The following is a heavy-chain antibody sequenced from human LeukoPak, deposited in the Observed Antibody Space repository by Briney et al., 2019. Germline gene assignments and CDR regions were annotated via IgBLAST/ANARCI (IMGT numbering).Heavy chain of an antibody. D-gene: IGHD1-7*01. V-gene: IGHV1-8*01. CDR2: MNPNSGNT. CDR3: ATAGSDWNYGIPFDP. J-gene: IGHJ5*02. Sequence: ASVKVSCKASGYTFTSYDINWVRQATGQGLEWMGWMNPNSGNTGYAQKFQGRVTMTRNTSISTAYMELSSLRSEDTAVYYCATAGSDWNYGIPFDPWGQGTLVTVSS. CDR1: GYTFTSYD.